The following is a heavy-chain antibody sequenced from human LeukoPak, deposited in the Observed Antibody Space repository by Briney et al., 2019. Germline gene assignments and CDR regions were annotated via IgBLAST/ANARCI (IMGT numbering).Heavy chain of an antibody. Sequence: SETLSLTCTVSGGSISSSSYYWGWIRQPPGKGLEWIGSIYYSGSTYYNPSLKSRVTPSVDTSKNQFSLKLSSVTAADTAVYYCARVSFYDSSGYRLLDYWGQGMLVTVSS. CDR1: GGSISSSSYY. D-gene: IGHD3-22*01. V-gene: IGHV4-39*01. CDR3: ARVSFYDSSGYRLLDY. J-gene: IGHJ4*02. CDR2: IYYSGST.